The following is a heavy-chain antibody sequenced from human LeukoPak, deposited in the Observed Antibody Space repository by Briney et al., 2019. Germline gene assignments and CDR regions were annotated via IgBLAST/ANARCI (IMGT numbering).Heavy chain of an antibody. Sequence: ASVKVSCKASGYTFISHTISWVRQAPGQGPGWMGWISVYNGNTNYAQKLQGRVTMTTDTSTSTAYMELRSLRSDDTAVYYCARGASSYYDSSDYFDYWGQGTLVTVSS. D-gene: IGHD3-22*01. CDR2: ISVYNGNT. CDR1: GYTFISHT. CDR3: ARGASSYYDSSDYFDY. J-gene: IGHJ4*02. V-gene: IGHV1-18*01.